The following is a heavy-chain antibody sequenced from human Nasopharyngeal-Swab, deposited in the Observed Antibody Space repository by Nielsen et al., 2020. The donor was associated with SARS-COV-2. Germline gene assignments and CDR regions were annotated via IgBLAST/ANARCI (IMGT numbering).Heavy chain of an antibody. CDR3: ARDVGGRDNY. V-gene: IGHV3-48*04. Sequence: VRQAPGKGLEWVSYISGSSGTINYVDSVKGRFTISRDNAKNTLYLQMNSLRAEDTAVYYCARDVGGRDNYWGQGALVTVSS. D-gene: IGHD2-15*01. CDR2: ISGSSGTI. J-gene: IGHJ4*02.